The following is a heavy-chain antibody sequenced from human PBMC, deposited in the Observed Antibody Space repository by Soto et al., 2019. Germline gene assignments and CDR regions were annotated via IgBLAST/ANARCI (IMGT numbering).Heavy chain of an antibody. CDR3: GEDSGESWGGQCWFGP. Sequence: QVQLVQSGAEVKKPGASVKVSCKASGYTFTGYYMHWVRQAPGQGLEWMGWINPNSGGTNYAQKFQGWVTMTRDTGISTGYQGLGRVRSGDTAVEFFGEDSGESWGGQCWFGPWGQGTLVTVSS. CDR1: GYTFTGYY. CDR2: INPNSGGT. D-gene: IGHD3-10*01. V-gene: IGHV1-2*04. J-gene: IGHJ5*02.